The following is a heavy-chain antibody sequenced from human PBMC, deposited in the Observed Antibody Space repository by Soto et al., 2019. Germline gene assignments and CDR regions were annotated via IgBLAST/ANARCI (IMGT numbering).Heavy chain of an antibody. V-gene: IGHV1-8*01. CDR3: ARGNPFNYAGFDV. CDR2: MNAKSGDT. J-gene: IGHJ6*02. CDR1: GYTFSDFD. Sequence: GASVKVSCKASGYTFSDFDIDWLRQASGQGPEWMGWMNAKSGDTFFAQRFQGKFNMTWDTSLSTAYMEVGSLTSDDTAMYYCARGNPFNYAGFDVWGQGTTVTVSS. D-gene: IGHD3-16*01.